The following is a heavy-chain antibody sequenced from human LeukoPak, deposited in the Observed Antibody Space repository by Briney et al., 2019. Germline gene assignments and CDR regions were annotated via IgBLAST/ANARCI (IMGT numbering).Heavy chain of an antibody. CDR2: INHSGST. D-gene: IGHD3-16*01. Sequence: PSETLSLTCAVYGGSFSGYYWSWIRQPPGKGLEWIGEINHSGSTNYNPSLKSRVTISVDTSKNQFSLKLSSVTAADTAVYYCARAQGMRYAYYYYGMDVWGQGTTVTVSS. CDR1: GGSFSGYY. CDR3: ARAQGMRYAYYYYGMDV. J-gene: IGHJ6*02. V-gene: IGHV4-34*01.